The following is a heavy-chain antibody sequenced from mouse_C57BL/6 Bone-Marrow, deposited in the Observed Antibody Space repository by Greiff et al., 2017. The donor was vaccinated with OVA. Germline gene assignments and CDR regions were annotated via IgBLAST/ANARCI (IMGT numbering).Heavy chain of an antibody. D-gene: IGHD2-4*01. Sequence: QVQLKQSGAELVRPGASVKLSCKASGYTFTDYYINWVKQRPGQGLEWIARIYPGSGNTYYNEKFKGKATLTAEKSSSTAYMQLSSLTSEDSAVYLCARGLRRFFDYWGQGTTLTVSS. J-gene: IGHJ2*01. CDR2: IYPGSGNT. CDR1: GYTFTDYY. CDR3: ARGLRRFFDY. V-gene: IGHV1-76*01.